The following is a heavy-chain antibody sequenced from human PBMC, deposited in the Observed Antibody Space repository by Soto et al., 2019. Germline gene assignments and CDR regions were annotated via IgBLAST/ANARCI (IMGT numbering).Heavy chain of an antibody. V-gene: IGHV3-30*18. J-gene: IGHJ6*02. CDR3: AKTDTVTTTHYYYYGMDV. CDR2: ISYDGSNK. Sequence: HPGGSLRLSCAASGFTFSSYGMHWVRQAPGKGLEWVAVISYDGSNKYYADSVKGRFTISRDNSKNTLYLQMNSLRAEDTAVYYCAKTDTVTTTHYYYYGMDVWGQGTTVTVSS. CDR1: GFTFSSYG. D-gene: IGHD4-17*01.